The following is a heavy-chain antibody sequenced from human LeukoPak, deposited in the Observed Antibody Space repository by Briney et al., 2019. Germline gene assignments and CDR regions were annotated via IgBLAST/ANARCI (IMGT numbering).Heavy chain of an antibody. CDR1: GYSLTSYG. J-gene: IGHJ4*02. D-gene: IGHD1-26*01. CDR3: ARDRASGTYYPDY. V-gene: IGHV1-18*01. CDR2: ISGYNSAT. Sequence: ASVKVSCKXSGYSLTSYGISWVRQAPRQGLEWMGRISGYNSATNYAQKLQGRVTMTTDTSTSTAYMELRSLRSDDTAVYYCARDRASGTYYPDYWGQGTLVTVSS.